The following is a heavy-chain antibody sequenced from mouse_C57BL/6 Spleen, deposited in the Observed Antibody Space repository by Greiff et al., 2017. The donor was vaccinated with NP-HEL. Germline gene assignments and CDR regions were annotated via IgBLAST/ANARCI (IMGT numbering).Heavy chain of an antibody. Sequence: QVQLQQPGAELVKPGASVKLSCKASGYTFTSYWMHWVKQRPGQGLEWIGMIHPNSGSTNYNEKFKSKATLTVDKSSSTAYMQLSSLTSEDSAVYYGARRGPTVVSYYAMDYWGQGTSVTVSS. CDR3: ARRGPTVVSYYAMDY. CDR1: GYTFTSYW. V-gene: IGHV1-64*01. D-gene: IGHD1-1*01. CDR2: IHPNSGST. J-gene: IGHJ4*01.